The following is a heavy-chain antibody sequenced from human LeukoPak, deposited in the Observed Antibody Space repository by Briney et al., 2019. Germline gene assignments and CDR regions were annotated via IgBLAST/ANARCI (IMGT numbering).Heavy chain of an antibody. Sequence: PGGSLRLSCAASGFTFGSYSMNWVRQAPGKGLEWVSSISSSSSYIYYADSVKGRFTISRDNAKNSLYLQMNSLSGEDTAVYYCARDQRRLGTPGDYWGQGIVVTVCS. CDR2: ISSSSSYI. CDR1: GFTFGSYS. D-gene: IGHD6-25*01. CDR3: ARDQRRLGTPGDY. J-gene: IGHJ4*02. V-gene: IGHV3-21*06.